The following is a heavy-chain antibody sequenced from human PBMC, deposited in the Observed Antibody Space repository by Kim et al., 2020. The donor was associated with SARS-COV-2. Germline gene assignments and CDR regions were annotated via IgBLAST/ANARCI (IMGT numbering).Heavy chain of an antibody. D-gene: IGHD3-22*01. V-gene: IGHV1-24*01. CDR3: ATDPGHYYDSSGVGY. CDR2: FDPEDGET. CDR1: GYTLTELS. Sequence: ASVKVSCKVSGYTLTELSMHWVRQAPGKGLEWMGGFDPEDGETIYAQKFQGRVTMTEDTSTDTAYMELSSLRSEDTAVYYCATDPGHYYDSSGVGYWGQGTLVTVSS. J-gene: IGHJ4*02.